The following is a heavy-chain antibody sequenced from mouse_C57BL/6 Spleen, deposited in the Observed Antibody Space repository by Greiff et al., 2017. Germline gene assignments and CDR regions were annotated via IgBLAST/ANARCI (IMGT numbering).Heavy chain of an antibody. D-gene: IGHD2-1*01. Sequence: EVQGVESGGGLVKPGGSLKLSCTASGFTFSDYYMAWVRQVPEKGLEWVANINYDGSSTYYLDSLKSRFIISRDNAKNILYLQMSSLKSEDTATYYCAREAYGNYGDYAMDYWGQGTSVTVSS. J-gene: IGHJ4*01. CDR1: GFTFSDYY. CDR3: AREAYGNYGDYAMDY. CDR2: INYDGSST. V-gene: IGHV5-16*01.